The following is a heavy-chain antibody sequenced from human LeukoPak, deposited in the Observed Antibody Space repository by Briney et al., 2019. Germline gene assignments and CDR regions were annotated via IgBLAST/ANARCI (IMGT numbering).Heavy chain of an antibody. CDR2: IYVSESA. Sequence: SETLSLTCTVSGRTINISSYYWPWIRQPAGKALEWIGRIYVSESANYNSSLKSRVTILVDTSKNQFSLELRSVTAADTAIYYCAEPRERICRDRASYVDLLATWGQGTLVTVSP. J-gene: IGHJ4*03. V-gene: IGHV4-61*02. CDR3: AEPRERICRDRASYVDLLAT. D-gene: IGHD5-24*01. CDR1: GRTINISSYY.